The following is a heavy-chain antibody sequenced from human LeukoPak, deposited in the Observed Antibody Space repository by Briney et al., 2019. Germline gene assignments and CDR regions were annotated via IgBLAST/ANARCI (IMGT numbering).Heavy chain of an antibody. V-gene: IGHV4-61*01. D-gene: IGHD1-26*01. CDR1: GGSIRSTTHY. J-gene: IGHJ4*02. CDR3: TRVGVLSVGAPRYNFDY. CDR2: IYHSGTT. Sequence: SETLSLTCTVSGGSIRSTTHYWSWIRQPPGKGLEWIGYIYHSGTTNYNPSLRSRVTISVDTSKNQFSLKLSSVTAADTAVYYCTRVGVLSVGAPRYNFDYWGQGTLVTVSS.